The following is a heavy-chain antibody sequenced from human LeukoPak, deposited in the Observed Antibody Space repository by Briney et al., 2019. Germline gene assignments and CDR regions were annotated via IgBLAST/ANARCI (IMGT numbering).Heavy chain of an antibody. D-gene: IGHD3-10*01. J-gene: IGHJ5*02. CDR3: ARDLLLSSVFDP. V-gene: IGHV4-39*07. CDR2: IYYSGST. CDR1: GGSISSGSYS. Sequence: SQTLSLTCTVSGGSISSGSYSWSWIRQPAGKGLEWIGSIYYSGSTYYNPSLKSRVTISVDTSKNQFSLKLSSVTAADTAVYYCARDLLLSSVFDPWGQGTLVTVSS.